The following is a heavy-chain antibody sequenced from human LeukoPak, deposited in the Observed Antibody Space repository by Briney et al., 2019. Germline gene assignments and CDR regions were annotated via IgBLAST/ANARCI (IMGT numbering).Heavy chain of an antibody. Sequence: SETLSLTCAVSGGSISSSNWWSWVRQPPGKGLEWIGEIYHSGSTNYNPSLKSRVTISVDKSKNQFSLKLSSVTAADTAVYYCARLTMVRGDPNWFDPWGQGTLVTVS. J-gene: IGHJ5*02. V-gene: IGHV4-4*02. CDR2: IYHSGST. D-gene: IGHD3-10*01. CDR3: ARLTMVRGDPNWFDP. CDR1: GGSISSSNW.